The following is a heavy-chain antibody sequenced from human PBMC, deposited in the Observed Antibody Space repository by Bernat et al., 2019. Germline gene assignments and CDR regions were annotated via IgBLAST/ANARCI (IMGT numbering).Heavy chain of an antibody. D-gene: IGHD5-18*01. V-gene: IGHV3-9*01. J-gene: IGHJ4*02. Sequence: EVQLVESGGGLVKPDRSLRLSCAAFGFTFEVYAMPWFRQAPGKGLEWVSTINWNGANIIYADSVKGRFTISRDNAKNSLYLQMNSLRAEDTAFYYCARDISDTSTTIDYWGQGTLVTVSS. CDR1: GFTFEVYA. CDR2: INWNGANI. CDR3: ARDISDTSTTIDY.